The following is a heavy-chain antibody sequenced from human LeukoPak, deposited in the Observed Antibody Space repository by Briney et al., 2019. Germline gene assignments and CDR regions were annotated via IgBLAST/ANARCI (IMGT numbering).Heavy chain of an antibody. J-gene: IGHJ4*02. CDR2: IKKDGSEK. D-gene: IGHD6-19*01. CDR3: AGGSGWLIDY. CDR1: GFTFSGFW. V-gene: IGHV3-7*04. Sequence: GGSLRLSCAASGFTFSGFWMSWVRQAPGKGLQWVANIKKDGSEKYYVDSVKGRFTISRDNAKNSVYLQMSSLRAEDTAVYYCAGGSGWLIDYGGQGTLVTVSS.